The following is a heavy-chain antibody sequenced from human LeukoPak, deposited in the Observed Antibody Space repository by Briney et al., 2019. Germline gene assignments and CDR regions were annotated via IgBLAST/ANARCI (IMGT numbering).Heavy chain of an antibody. CDR2: IYYSGST. D-gene: IGHD6-19*01. J-gene: IGHJ4*02. CDR1: GDSISRYY. V-gene: IGHV4-59*12. Sequence: KTSETLSLTCTVSGDSISRYYWSWIRQPPGKGLEWIGYIYYSGSTNYNPSLKSRVTMSVDTSKNQFSLKLSSVTAADTAVYYCARGGWYSDYWGQGTLVTVSS. CDR3: ARGGWYSDY.